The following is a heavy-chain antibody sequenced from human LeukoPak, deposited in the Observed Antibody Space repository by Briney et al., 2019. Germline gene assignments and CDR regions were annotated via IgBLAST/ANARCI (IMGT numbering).Heavy chain of an antibody. Sequence: SETLSLTCTVSGGPISSSSYYWGWIRQPPGNGLECIGSIYYSVSTYYNPSLKSRVTISVDTSKKQFSLKLSSVTAADTAVYYCARFLDAFDIWGQGTMVTVSS. V-gene: IGHV4-39*01. CDR3: ARFLDAFDI. J-gene: IGHJ3*02. CDR1: GGPISSSSYY. CDR2: IYYSVST. D-gene: IGHD3-3*01.